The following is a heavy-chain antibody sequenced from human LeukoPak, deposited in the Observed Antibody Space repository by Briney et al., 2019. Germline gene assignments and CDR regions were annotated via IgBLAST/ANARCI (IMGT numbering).Heavy chain of an antibody. CDR2: ISGSGGST. CDR3: PKVREFWSGLFDY. CDR1: GFTFSSYA. V-gene: IGHV3-23*01. D-gene: IGHD3-3*01. J-gene: IGHJ4*02. Sequence: GGSLRLSCAASGFTFSSYAMSWVRQAPGKGLEWVSAISGSGGSTYYADSVKGRFTISRDNSKNTLYLQMNSLRAQDTAVYYGPKVREFWSGLFDYWGQRTLVTVSS.